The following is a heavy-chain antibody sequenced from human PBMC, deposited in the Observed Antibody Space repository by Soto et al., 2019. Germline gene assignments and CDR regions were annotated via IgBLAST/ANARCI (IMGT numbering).Heavy chain of an antibody. V-gene: IGHV3-74*01. D-gene: IGHD3-10*01. CDR2: INSDGSST. CDR1: GFTFSSYW. CDR3: ARDRGPVGAFDI. J-gene: IGHJ3*02. Sequence: SLRLSCAASGFTFSSYWMHWVRQAPGKGLVWVSRINSDGSSTSYADSVKGRFTISRDNAKNTLYLQMNSLRAEDTAVYYWARDRGPVGAFDIWGQGTMVTVSS.